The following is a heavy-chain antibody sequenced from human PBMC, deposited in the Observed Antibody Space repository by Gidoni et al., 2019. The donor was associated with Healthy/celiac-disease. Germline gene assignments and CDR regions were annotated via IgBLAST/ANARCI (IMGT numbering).Heavy chain of an antibody. J-gene: IGHJ3*02. CDR1: GFTFSSYG. CDR3: AKEGYCSSTSCRRRGAFDI. D-gene: IGHD2-2*01. V-gene: IGHV3-30*18. Sequence: QVQLVASGGGVVQPGRSLRLSCAASGFTFSSYGMHWVRQAPGKGLEWVAVISYDGSNKYYADSVKGRFTISRDNSKNTLYLQMNSLRAEDTAVYYCAKEGYCSSTSCRRRGAFDIWGQGTMVTVSS. CDR2: ISYDGSNK.